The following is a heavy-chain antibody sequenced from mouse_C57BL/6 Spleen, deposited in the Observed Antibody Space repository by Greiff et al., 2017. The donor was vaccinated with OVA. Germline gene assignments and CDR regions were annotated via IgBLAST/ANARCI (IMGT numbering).Heavy chain of an antibody. Sequence: EVKLMESGGGLVKPGGSLKLSCAASGFTFSSYAMSWVRQTPEKRLEWVATISDGGSYTYYPDNVKGRFTISRDNAKNNLYLQMSHLKSEDTAMYYCARDLIYDGYLFAYWGQGTLVTVSA. J-gene: IGHJ3*01. CDR3: ARDLIYDGYLFAY. CDR1: GFTFSSYA. CDR2: ISDGGSYT. V-gene: IGHV5-4*01. D-gene: IGHD2-3*01.